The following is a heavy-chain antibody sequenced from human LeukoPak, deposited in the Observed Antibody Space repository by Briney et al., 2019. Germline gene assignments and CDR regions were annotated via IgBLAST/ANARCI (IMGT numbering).Heavy chain of an antibody. CDR1: GYTFTSYA. CDR2: ISTYNGNT. D-gene: IGHD4-17*01. CDR3: ATVPPQDYGDYGFDY. Sequence: GASVKVSCKASGYTFTSYAISWVRQAPGQGLEWMGWISTYNGNTQYAQTLQGRVTMTTDTSTSTAYMELRSLRSDDTAVYYCATVPPQDYGDYGFDYWGQGTLVTISS. J-gene: IGHJ4*02. V-gene: IGHV1-18*01.